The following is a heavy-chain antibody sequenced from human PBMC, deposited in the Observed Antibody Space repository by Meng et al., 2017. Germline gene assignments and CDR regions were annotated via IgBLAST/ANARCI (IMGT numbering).Heavy chain of an antibody. Sequence: EVQLVESGGGLVKPGGSLRLSCAASGFTFSNAWMSWVRQAPGKGLEWVGRIKSKTDGGTTDYAAPVKGRFTISRDDSKNTLYLQMNSLRTEDTALYYCAKGPHGPQYFQHWGQGTLVTVSS. CDR3: AKGPHGPQYFQH. V-gene: IGHV3-15*05. D-gene: IGHD5-24*01. CDR1: GFTFSNAW. J-gene: IGHJ1*01. CDR2: IKSKTDGGTT.